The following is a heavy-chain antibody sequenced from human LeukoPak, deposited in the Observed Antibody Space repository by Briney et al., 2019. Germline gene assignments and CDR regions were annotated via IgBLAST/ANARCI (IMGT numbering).Heavy chain of an antibody. D-gene: IGHD6-19*01. CDR3: AKVSGSSGWYYYYGMDV. V-gene: IGHV3-30*18. J-gene: IGHJ6*02. CDR1: GFTFSSYG. CDR2: ISYDGSNK. Sequence: GGSLRLSCAASGFTFSSYGMHWVRQAPGKGLEWVAVISYDGSNKYYADSVKGRFTISRDNSKNTLYLQMNSLRAEDTAVYYCAKVSGSSGWYYYYGMDVWGQGTTVTVSS.